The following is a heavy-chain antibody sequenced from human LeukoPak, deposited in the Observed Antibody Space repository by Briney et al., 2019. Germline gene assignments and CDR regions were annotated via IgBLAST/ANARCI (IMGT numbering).Heavy chain of an antibody. Sequence: GGSLRLSCAASGFTFSSYSMNWVRQAPGKGLEWVSYISSSSSTIYYADSVKGRFTISRDNAKNSLYLQMNSLRAEDTAVYYCARGLKGYGSGSYYIGHSLDYWGQGTLVAVSS. J-gene: IGHJ4*02. CDR1: GFTFSSYS. D-gene: IGHD3-10*01. CDR3: ARGLKGYGSGSYYIGHSLDY. V-gene: IGHV3-48*01. CDR2: ISSSSSTI.